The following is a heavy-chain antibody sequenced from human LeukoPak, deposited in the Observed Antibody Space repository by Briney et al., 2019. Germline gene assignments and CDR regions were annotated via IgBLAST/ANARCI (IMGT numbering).Heavy chain of an antibody. D-gene: IGHD6-19*01. Sequence: GGSLRLSCAASGVTFGSYGMHWVRQAPGKGLEWVAVIWYDGSNKYYADSVKGRFTISRDNSKNTLYLQMNSLRAEDTAGYYCARDDIAVAGNDALDIWGQGTMVTVSS. V-gene: IGHV3-33*01. CDR2: IWYDGSNK. CDR3: ARDDIAVAGNDALDI. J-gene: IGHJ3*02. CDR1: GVTFGSYG.